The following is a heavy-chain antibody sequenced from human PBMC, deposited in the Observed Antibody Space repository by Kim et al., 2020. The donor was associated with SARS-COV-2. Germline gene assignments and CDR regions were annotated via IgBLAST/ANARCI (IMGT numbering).Heavy chain of an antibody. J-gene: IGHJ6*02. D-gene: IGHD3-22*01. CDR1: GFTFSSYW. Sequence: GGSLRLSCAASGFTFSSYWMHWVRQAPGKGLVWVSRINSDGSSTSYADSVKGRFTISRDNAKNTLYLQMNSLRAEDTAVYYCARDSGEDSSGYPVFCCYGMDVWGQGTTVTVSS. CDR3: ARDSGEDSSGYPVFCCYGMDV. CDR2: INSDGSST. V-gene: IGHV3-74*01.